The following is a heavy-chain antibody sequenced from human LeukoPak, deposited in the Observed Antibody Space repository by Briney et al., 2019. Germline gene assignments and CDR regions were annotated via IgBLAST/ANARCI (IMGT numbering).Heavy chain of an antibody. V-gene: IGHV3-74*01. CDR3: ARDLSGSGSYHDS. D-gene: IGHD3-10*01. Sequence: GGSLRLSCAASGFTFSSYWMHWVRQAPGKGLVWVSRINSDGISTSYADSVEGRFTISSDNAKNTLCLQMNSLRAEDTAVYYCARDLSGSGSYHDSWGQGTLVTVSS. CDR1: GFTFSSYW. J-gene: IGHJ4*02. CDR2: INSDGIST.